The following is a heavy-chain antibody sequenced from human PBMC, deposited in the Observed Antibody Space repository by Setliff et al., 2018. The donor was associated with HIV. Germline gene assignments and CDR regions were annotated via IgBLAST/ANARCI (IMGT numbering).Heavy chain of an antibody. CDR2: INHSGST. CDR1: GGSFSSYY. CDR3: ARVPGYSSGTSYMDV. J-gene: IGHJ6*03. V-gene: IGHV4-34*01. Sequence: PSETLSLTCAVYGGSFSSYYWSWIRQPPGKGLEWIGEINHSGSTNYNPSLKSRVTISVDTSKNQFSLKLRSVTAADRAAYYCARVPGYSSGTSYMDVWGKGTTVTVSS. D-gene: IGHD6-19*01.